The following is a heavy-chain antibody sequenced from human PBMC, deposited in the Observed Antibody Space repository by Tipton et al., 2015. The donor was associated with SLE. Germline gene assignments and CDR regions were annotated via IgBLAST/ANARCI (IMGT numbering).Heavy chain of an antibody. D-gene: IGHD3-22*01. J-gene: IGHJ4*02. CDR3: ARAPRYYYDSSYFDY. V-gene: IGHV4-61*02. CDR2: IYTSGST. CDR1: GGSISSGSYY. Sequence: LRLSCTVSGGSISSGSYYWSWIRQPAGKGLEWIGRIYTSGSTNYNPSLKSRVTISVDTSKHQFSLKLSSVTAADTAVYYCARAPRYYYDSSYFDYWGQGTLVTVSS.